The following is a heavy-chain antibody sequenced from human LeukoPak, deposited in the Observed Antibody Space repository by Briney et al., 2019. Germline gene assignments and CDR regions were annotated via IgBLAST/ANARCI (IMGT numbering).Heavy chain of an antibody. V-gene: IGHV3-74*01. CDR3: ARAVRWRMEYYFDY. Sequence: PGGSLRLSCAASGXTFSSYWVHWVRQTPGKGLVWVSRINTDGSSTSYADSVKGRFTISRDNAKNTLYLQMNSLRAEDTAVFYCARAVRWRMEYYFDYWGQGTLVTVSS. CDR1: GXTFSSYW. J-gene: IGHJ4*02. CDR2: INTDGSST. D-gene: IGHD3-3*01.